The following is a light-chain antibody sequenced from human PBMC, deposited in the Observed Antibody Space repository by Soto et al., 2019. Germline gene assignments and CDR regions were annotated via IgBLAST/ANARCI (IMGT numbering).Light chain of an antibody. CDR3: GQYVSSPPRT. V-gene: IGKV3-20*01. J-gene: IGKJ1*01. CDR1: QSVGDTF. Sequence: EIVLTQSPGTLSLSPGEKATLSCRASQSVGDTFLSWYQQKPGLAPRRLIYGVSNRATRITDRFGGRGSGTGFIRTISRLVPGDFALYCCGQYVSSPPRTCGKGTWVEIK. CDR2: GVS.